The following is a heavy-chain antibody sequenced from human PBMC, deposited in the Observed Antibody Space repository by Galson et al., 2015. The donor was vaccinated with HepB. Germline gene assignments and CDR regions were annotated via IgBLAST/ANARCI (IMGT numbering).Heavy chain of an antibody. CDR3: VRTDIVVVTAIPGAFAI. CDR2: IIPIFGTA. J-gene: IGHJ3*02. V-gene: IGHV1-69*13. Sequence: SVKVSCKDSGGTFSSYAITWVRQAPGQGLEWIGGIIPIFGTANYAQKFQGRVTITADESTSTAYMELSSLRSEDTAGYYCVRTDIVVVTAIPGAFAIWGQGTMVTVSS. CDR1: GGTFSSYA. D-gene: IGHD2-21*02.